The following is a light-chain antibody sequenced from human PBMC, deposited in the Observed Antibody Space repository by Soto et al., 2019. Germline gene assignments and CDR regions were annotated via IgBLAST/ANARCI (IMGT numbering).Light chain of an antibody. J-gene: IGKJ5*01. V-gene: IGKV1-5*01. CDR3: QQSYSSSPIT. CDR2: AAS. CDR1: QSISSW. Sequence: DIHMSHSPSTLSAYVGDRVSITCRASQSISSWLAWYQQKPGKAPKLLIYAASSLQGGVPSRFSGSGSGTEFTLTIDSLRPEDFASYYCQQSYSSSPITFGPGTRLEIK.